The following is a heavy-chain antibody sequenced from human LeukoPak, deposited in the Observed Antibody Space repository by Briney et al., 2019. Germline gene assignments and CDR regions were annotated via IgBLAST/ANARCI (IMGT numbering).Heavy chain of an antibody. CDR3: ARGGSYKFDY. CDR1: GFAFNDYA. J-gene: IGHJ4*02. CDR2: VNWSSGSI. D-gene: IGHD1-26*01. Sequence: GGSLRLSCAASGFAFNDYAMHWVRQAPGKGLEWVSGVNWSSGSIFYADSVKGRFTISRDNAKNSLYLQMNSLRAEDTAVYYCARGGSYKFDYWGQGNLVTVSS. V-gene: IGHV3-9*01.